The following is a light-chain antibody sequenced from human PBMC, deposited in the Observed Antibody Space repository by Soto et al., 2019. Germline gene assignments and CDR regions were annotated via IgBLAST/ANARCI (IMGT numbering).Light chain of an antibody. Sequence: VMTQSPLSLPVTLGQPASISCRSSQSLLYTDGNTYLSWFQQRPGQSPRRLIYEVSNQDSGVPDRFSGSGSGTDFTLKISRVEAEDVGVYYCMQGSYWPRTFGQGTKVEIK. CDR1: QSLLYTDGNTY. CDR3: MQGSYWPRT. V-gene: IGKV2-30*01. CDR2: EVS. J-gene: IGKJ1*01.